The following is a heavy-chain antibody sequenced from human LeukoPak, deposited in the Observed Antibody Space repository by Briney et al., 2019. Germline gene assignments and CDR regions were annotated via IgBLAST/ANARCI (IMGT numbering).Heavy chain of an antibody. Sequence: ASVKVSCKASGYTFTSYDINWERQATGQGLEWMGWMNPNSGNTGYAQKFQGRVTMTRNTSISTAYTELSSLRYEDTAVYYCARSLDYGGNHFDYWGQGTLVTVSS. V-gene: IGHV1-8*01. CDR3: ARSLDYGGNHFDY. CDR2: MNPNSGNT. D-gene: IGHD4-23*01. J-gene: IGHJ4*02. CDR1: GYTFTSYD.